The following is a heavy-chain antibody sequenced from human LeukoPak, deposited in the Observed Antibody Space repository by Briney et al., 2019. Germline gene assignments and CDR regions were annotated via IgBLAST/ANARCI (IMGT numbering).Heavy chain of an antibody. V-gene: IGHV1-46*01. Sequence: GASVKVSCKASGYTFTSYYMHWVRQAPGQGLEWMGIINPSGGSTSYAQKFQGRVTTTRDTSTSTVYMELSSLRSEDTAVYYCARENRQPNYHDYWGQGTLVTVSS. CDR2: INPSGGST. J-gene: IGHJ4*02. CDR1: GYTFTSYY. D-gene: IGHD1-1*01. CDR3: ARENRQPNYHDY.